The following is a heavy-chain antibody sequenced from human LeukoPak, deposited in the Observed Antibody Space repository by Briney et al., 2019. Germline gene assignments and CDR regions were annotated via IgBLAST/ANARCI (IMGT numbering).Heavy chain of an antibody. V-gene: IGHV4-59*08. CDR3: ARHYGSGSSPLYYFDY. Sequence: PSETLSLTCTVSGGSISSYYWSWIRQPPGKGLEWIGYIYFSGSTNYNPSLKSRVTISVDTSKNQFSLKLSSVTAADTAVYYCARHYGSGSSPLYYFDYWGQGTLVTVSS. D-gene: IGHD3-10*01. CDR1: GGSISSYY. CDR2: IYFSGST. J-gene: IGHJ4*02.